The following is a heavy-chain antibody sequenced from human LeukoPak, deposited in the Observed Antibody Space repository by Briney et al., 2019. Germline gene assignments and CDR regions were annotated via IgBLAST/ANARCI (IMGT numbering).Heavy chain of an antibody. Sequence: PSETLSLTCTVSGGSISSYYWSWIRQPPGKGLEWIGYIYYSGSTNYNPSLKSRVTISVDTSKNQFSLKLSSVTAADTAVYYCARESHVTREDYWGQGTLVTVSS. CDR1: GGSISSYY. V-gene: IGHV4-59*01. D-gene: IGHD3-10*01. J-gene: IGHJ4*02. CDR3: ARESHVTREDY. CDR2: IYYSGST.